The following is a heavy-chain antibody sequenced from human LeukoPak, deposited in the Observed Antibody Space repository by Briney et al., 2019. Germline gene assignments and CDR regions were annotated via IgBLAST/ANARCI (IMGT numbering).Heavy chain of an antibody. D-gene: IGHD3-22*01. CDR3: AKNRDSSDYPRDFDF. Sequence: GGSLRLSCAAFGFTFSSYGMQWVRQTPGKGLEWVAFIRHDGSYRQYADSVKGRFTVSRDNSKDMVYLQMNSLRTEDTAVYYCAKNRDSSDYPRDFDFWGQGTLVTVSS. V-gene: IGHV3-30*02. CDR1: GFTFSSYG. CDR2: IRHDGSYR. J-gene: IGHJ4*02.